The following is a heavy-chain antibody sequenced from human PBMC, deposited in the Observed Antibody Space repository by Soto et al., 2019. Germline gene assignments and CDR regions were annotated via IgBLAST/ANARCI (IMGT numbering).Heavy chain of an antibody. V-gene: IGHV3-30*18. CDR2: ISYDGGNK. CDR3: AKSTTSYGMDV. Sequence: GGSLRLSCAASGFTFSSYGMHWVRQAPGKGLEWVAVISYDGGNKYYADPVKGRFTISRDNSKNTLYLQMNSLRAEDTAVYYCAKSTTSYGMDVWGQGTTVTVSS. CDR1: GFTFSSYG. J-gene: IGHJ6*02. D-gene: IGHD2-2*01.